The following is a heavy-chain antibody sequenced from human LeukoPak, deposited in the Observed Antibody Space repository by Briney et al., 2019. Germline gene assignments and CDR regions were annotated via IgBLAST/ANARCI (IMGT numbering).Heavy chain of an antibody. J-gene: IGHJ5*02. D-gene: IGHD4-17*01. CDR3: ARHASDYGDLIGFDP. CDR2: IYYSGST. CDR1: GGSISSSSYY. Sequence: SETLSLTCTVSGGSISSSSYYWGWIRQPPGKGLEWIGSIYYSGSTYYNPSLKSRVTISVDTSKNQFSLKLSSVTAADTAVYYCARHASDYGDLIGFDPWGQGTPVTVSS. V-gene: IGHV4-39*01.